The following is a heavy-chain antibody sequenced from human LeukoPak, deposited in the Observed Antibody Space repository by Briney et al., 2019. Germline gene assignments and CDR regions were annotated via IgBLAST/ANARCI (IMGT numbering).Heavy chain of an antibody. Sequence: SVKVSCKASGGTFSSYAISWVRQAPGQGLEWMGGIIPIFGTANYAQKFQGRVTITADESTSAAYMELSSLRSEDTAVYYCARVARYGGNLYNWFDPWGQGTLVTVSS. CDR3: ARVARYGGNLYNWFDP. V-gene: IGHV1-69*13. D-gene: IGHD4-23*01. CDR2: IIPIFGTA. J-gene: IGHJ5*02. CDR1: GGTFSSYA.